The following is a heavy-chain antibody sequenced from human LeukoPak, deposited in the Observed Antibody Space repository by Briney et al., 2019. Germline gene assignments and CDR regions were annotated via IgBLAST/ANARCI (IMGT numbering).Heavy chain of an antibody. D-gene: IGHD5-18*01. CDR3: ATHSYGHLGGY. V-gene: IGHV3-23*01. CDR2: ISDRGDNT. Sequence: GGSLRLSCAASGFTFSAYGMTWVRQAPGKGLEWVSHISDRGDNTYYADSVKGRFTISRDNSKNTLYLQMNSLSADDTAVYYCATHSYGHLGGYWGQGTLVTVSS. J-gene: IGHJ4*02. CDR1: GFTFSAYG.